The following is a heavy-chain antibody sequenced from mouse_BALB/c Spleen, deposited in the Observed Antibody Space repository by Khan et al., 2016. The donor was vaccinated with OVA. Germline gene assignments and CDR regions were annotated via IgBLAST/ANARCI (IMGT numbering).Heavy chain of an antibody. D-gene: IGHD2-3*01. J-gene: IGHJ4*01. Sequence: EVQLVESGPGLVKPSQSLSLTCTVTGYSITSDYAWNWIRQFPGNKLEWMGYISNSGRTKYNPSLKSRISITRDTSKNQFFLQLNSVTTEDTATYYCARDGSRYNYAMDYWGQGTSVTVSS. CDR3: ARDGSRYNYAMDY. CDR2: ISNSGRT. V-gene: IGHV3-2*02. CDR1: GYSITSDYA.